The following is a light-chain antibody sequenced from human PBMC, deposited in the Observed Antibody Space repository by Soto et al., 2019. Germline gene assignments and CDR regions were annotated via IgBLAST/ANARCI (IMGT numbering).Light chain of an antibody. Sequence: EIVLTQSPGTRSLSPGERATLSCRASQAVGSSDLAWYQQKPGQAPRLLISGASSRATGIPDRFSGSGSGTDFTLTISRLEPEDFAVYYCQHYGSSPETFGQGTKVDIK. J-gene: IGKJ1*01. CDR3: QHYGSSPET. V-gene: IGKV3-20*01. CDR2: GAS. CDR1: QAVGSSD.